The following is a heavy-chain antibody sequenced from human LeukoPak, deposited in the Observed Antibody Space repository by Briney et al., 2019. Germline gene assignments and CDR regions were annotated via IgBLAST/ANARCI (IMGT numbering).Heavy chain of an antibody. D-gene: IGHD3-22*01. CDR3: ARHLYYYDSSGYRDAFDI. CDR2: IYYSGST. J-gene: IGHJ3*02. Sequence: SETLSLTCTISGYSIGSGYYWSWIRQPPGKGLEWIGYIYYSGSTNYNPSLKSRVTISVDTSKNQFSLKLSSVTAADTAVYYCARHLYYYDSSGYRDAFDIWGQGTMVTVSS. CDR1: GYSIGSGYY. V-gene: IGHV4-59*08.